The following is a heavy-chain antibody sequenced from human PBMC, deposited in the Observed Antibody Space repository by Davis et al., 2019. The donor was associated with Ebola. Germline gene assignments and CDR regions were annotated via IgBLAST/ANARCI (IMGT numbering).Heavy chain of an antibody. Sequence: MPSETLSLTCAVYGGSFSGYYWSWIRQPPGKGLEWIGYIYYSGSTNYNPSLKSRVTISVDTSKNQFSLKLSSVTAADTAVYYCARGFRDILTGYYEYYFDYWGQGTLVTVSS. CDR3: ARGFRDILTGYYEYYFDY. D-gene: IGHD3-9*01. J-gene: IGHJ4*02. V-gene: IGHV4-59*01. CDR2: IYYSGST. CDR1: GGSFSGYY.